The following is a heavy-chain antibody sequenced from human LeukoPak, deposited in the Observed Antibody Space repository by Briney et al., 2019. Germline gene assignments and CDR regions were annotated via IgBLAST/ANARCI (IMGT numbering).Heavy chain of an antibody. V-gene: IGHV3-23*01. Sequence: GGSLRVSCAASGFTFNVAAMNWVRQSPGKGLEWVATIIGNGFSTYYADSVSGRFTISRDNSQNTLLLQMSSLRDEDTAIYYCAKGRRDGYNFPLFDYWGHGALVTVSS. CDR3: AKGRRDGYNFPLFDY. CDR1: GFTFNVAA. CDR2: IIGNGFST. D-gene: IGHD5-24*01. J-gene: IGHJ4*01.